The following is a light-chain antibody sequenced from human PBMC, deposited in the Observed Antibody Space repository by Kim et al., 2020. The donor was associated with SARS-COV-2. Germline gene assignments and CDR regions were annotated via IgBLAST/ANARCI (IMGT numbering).Light chain of an antibody. V-gene: IGKV1-33*01. Sequence: DIHMTQSPSSLSASVGDRVTITCQASHDITIFLNWYQQAAGKAPKLLIYDASSLETGVPSRFSGSGSGTHFNFTISSLQPEDVATYYCQQYDNLLALTFGGGTKLEI. CDR1: HDITIF. CDR3: QQYDNLLALT. J-gene: IGKJ4*01. CDR2: DAS.